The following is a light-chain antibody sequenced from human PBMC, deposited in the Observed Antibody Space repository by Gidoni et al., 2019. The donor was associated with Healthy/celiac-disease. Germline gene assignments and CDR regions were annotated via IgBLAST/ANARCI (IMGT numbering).Light chain of an antibody. J-gene: IGKJ2*02. Sequence: DIQMTQSPSTLSASVGDRVTITCRASQSISSWLAWYQQKPGKAPKLLIYKASSLESGVQSRFSGSGSGTEFTLTRSSLQHDDFATYYCQQYSSYCTFGQGTKLEIK. CDR2: KAS. CDR3: QQYSSYCT. CDR1: QSISSW. V-gene: IGKV1-5*03.